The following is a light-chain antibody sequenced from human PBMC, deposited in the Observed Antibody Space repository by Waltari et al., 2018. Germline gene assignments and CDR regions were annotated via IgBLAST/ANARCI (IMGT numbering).Light chain of an antibody. J-gene: IGLJ2*01. CDR3: SSYSSSTTPLI. CDR2: DVS. Sequence: QSALTQPASVSGSPGQSIPISCIGTSSDVGVYNYVSWYQQHPGKPPKLMIYDVSNRPSGVSSRFSGSKSGNTASLTISGLQAEDEADYYCSSYSSSTTPLIFGGGTKLTVL. V-gene: IGLV2-14*03. CDR1: SSDVGVYNY.